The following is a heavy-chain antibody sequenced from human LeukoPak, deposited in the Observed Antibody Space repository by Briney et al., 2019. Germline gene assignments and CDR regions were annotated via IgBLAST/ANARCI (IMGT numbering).Heavy chain of an antibody. CDR1: GFTFSSYA. Sequence: GGSLRLSCAASGFTFSSYAMSWVRQAPGKGLEWVSAISGSGGSTYYADSVKGRFTISRDNSKTTLYLQMNSLRAEDTAVYYCAKYLTINMVRGVTDPWAFDAFDIWGQGTMVTVSS. CDR2: ISGSGGST. J-gene: IGHJ3*02. V-gene: IGHV3-23*01. D-gene: IGHD3-10*01. CDR3: AKYLTINMVRGVTDPWAFDAFDI.